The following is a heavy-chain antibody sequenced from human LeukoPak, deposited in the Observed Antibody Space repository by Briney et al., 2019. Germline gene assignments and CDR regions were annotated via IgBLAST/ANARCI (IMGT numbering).Heavy chain of an antibody. CDR3: ARRLVAGAYNWFDP. CDR1: GGSFSSYY. Sequence: SETLSLTCAVYGGSFSSYYWSWIRQPPGKGLEWIGCIYDSGSTNYNPSLRSRVTISVDTSKNQFSLKLSSVTAADTAVYYCARRLVAGAYNWFDPWGQGTLVTVSS. CDR2: IYDSGST. V-gene: IGHV4-59*08. D-gene: IGHD6-19*01. J-gene: IGHJ5*02.